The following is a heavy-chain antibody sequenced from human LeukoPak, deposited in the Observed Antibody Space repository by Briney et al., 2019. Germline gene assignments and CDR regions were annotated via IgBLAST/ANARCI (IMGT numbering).Heavy chain of an antibody. V-gene: IGHV5-51*01. CDR2: VYPGDSDA. Sequence: GESLEIPCKAAGYTFTDCWIAWVRQAPGKDGEYMGIVYPGDSDARYWPPFQGQVTISVDKSIDTAYLEWNSLRASDSAIDYCARLHYFATVADAFDVGGQGKLVAVSS. D-gene: IGHD1-1*01. CDR3: ARLHYFATVADAFDV. J-gene: IGHJ3*01. CDR1: GYTFTDCW.